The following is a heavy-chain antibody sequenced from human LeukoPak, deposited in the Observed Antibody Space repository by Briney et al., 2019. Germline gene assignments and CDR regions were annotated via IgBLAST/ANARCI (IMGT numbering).Heavy chain of an antibody. CDR1: GFTFSSYW. D-gene: IGHD6-6*01. V-gene: IGHV3-30*18. Sequence: PGGSLRLSCAASGFTFSSYWMHWVRQAPGKGLEWVAVISYDGSNKYYADSVKGRFTISRDNSKNTLYLQMNSLRAEDTAVYFCAKDYSASQLVPLYYFNCWGQGSLVTVSS. CDR2: ISYDGSNK. CDR3: AKDYSASQLVPLYYFNC. J-gene: IGHJ4*02.